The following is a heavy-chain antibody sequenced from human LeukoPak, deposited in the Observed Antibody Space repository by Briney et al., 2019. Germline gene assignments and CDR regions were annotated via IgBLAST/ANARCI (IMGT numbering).Heavy chain of an antibody. CDR2: VYYSGNT. CDR1: SGAISSTSYY. D-gene: IGHD1-26*01. V-gene: IGHV4-39*01. Sequence: PSETLSLTCTVSSGAISSTSYYWGWLRQPPGKGLEWIGNVYYSGNTFDNPPLKSRFTISVDTSKNQFSLKLSSVTAADTAVYYCARYSGSHYAFDIWGQGTMVTVSS. CDR3: ARYSGSHYAFDI. J-gene: IGHJ3*02.